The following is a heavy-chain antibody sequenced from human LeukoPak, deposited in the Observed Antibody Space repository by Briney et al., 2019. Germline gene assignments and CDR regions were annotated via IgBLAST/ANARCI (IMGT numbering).Heavy chain of an antibody. CDR1: GFTFSSYG. CDR3: AKGGPYDSCGYPLDY. Sequence: GGSLRLSCAASGFTFSSYGMHWVRQAPGKGLEWVAVIWYDGSNKYYADSVKGRFTISRDNSKNTLYLQMNSLRAEDTAVYYCAKGGPYDSCGYPLDYWGQGTLVTVSS. J-gene: IGHJ4*02. D-gene: IGHD3-22*01. V-gene: IGHV3-33*06. CDR2: IWYDGSNK.